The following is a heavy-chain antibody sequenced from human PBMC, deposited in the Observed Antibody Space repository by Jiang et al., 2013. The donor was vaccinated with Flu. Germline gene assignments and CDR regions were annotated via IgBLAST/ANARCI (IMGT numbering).Heavy chain of an antibody. D-gene: IGHD1-26*01. Sequence: SQTLSLTCAISGDSVSSNSAAWNWIRQSPSRGLEWLGRTYYRSKWYNDYAVSVKSRITIKPDTSKNQFSLQLNSVTPEDAAVYYCVREKYGVVGTTGNHGMDVWGQGTTVTVSS. CDR1: GDSVSSNSAA. CDR3: VREKYGVVGTTGNHGMDV. J-gene: IGHJ6*02. V-gene: IGHV6-1*01. CDR2: TYYRSKWYN.